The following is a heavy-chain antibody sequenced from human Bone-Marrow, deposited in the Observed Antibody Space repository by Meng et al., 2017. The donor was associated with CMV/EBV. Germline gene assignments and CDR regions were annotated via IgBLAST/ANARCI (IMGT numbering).Heavy chain of an antibody. CDR2: IRYDGSNK. D-gene: IGHD3-9*01. CDR3: ARVGYDILTGYPTDGFDI. V-gene: IGHV3-30*02. J-gene: IGHJ3*02. CDR1: GFTFSSYG. Sequence: GESLKISCAASGFTFSSYGMHWVRQAPGKGLEWVAFIRYDGSNKYYADSVKGRFTISRDNSKNTLYLQMNSLRAEDTAVYYCARVGYDILTGYPTDGFDIWGQGTMVSVSS.